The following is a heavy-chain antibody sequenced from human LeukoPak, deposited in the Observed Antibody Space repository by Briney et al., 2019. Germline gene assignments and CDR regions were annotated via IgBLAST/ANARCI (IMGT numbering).Heavy chain of an antibody. Sequence: GGSLRLSCAASGFTFSWYCRSWIRQPPEKGLEWVANINQGGSEKYYVDSVRGRFTISRDHAKNSLYLQMNSLRADDTAVYYCARDVTALDSWGQGTLVTVSS. CDR3: ARDVTALDS. D-gene: IGHD2-2*01. CDR1: GFTFSWYC. CDR2: INQGGSEK. V-gene: IGHV3-7*01. J-gene: IGHJ4*02.